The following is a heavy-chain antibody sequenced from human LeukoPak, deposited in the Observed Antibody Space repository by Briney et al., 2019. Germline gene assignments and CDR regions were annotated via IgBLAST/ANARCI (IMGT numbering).Heavy chain of an antibody. CDR2: IYYSGST. J-gene: IGHJ6*03. V-gene: IGHV4-59*01. Sequence: PSETLSLACTVSSGSISNYYGSSIRQPPGKGLEWIGYIYYSGSTNYNPSLKSRVTISVDTSKNQFSLKLSSVTAADTAVYYCARGYSNGPCYYYYYIDVWGKGTTVTVSS. CDR1: SGSISNYY. D-gene: IGHD5-18*01. CDR3: ARGYSNGPCYYYYYIDV.